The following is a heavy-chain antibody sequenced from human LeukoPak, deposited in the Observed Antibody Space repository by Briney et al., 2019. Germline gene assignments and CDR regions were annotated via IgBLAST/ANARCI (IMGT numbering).Heavy chain of an antibody. J-gene: IGHJ4*02. Sequence: PGGSLRLSCAASGFTFSSYAMSWVRQAPGKGLEWVSAISGSGGSTYYADSVKGRFTISRDNSKNTLYLQVNSLRAEDTAVYYCAKEFLGYCSGGSCKNIDYWGQGTLVTVSS. CDR1: GFTFSSYA. CDR2: ISGSGGST. V-gene: IGHV3-23*01. D-gene: IGHD2-15*01. CDR3: AKEFLGYCSGGSCKNIDY.